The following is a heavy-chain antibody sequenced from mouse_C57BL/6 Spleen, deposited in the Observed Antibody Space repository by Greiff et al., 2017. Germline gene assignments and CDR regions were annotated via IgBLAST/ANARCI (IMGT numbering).Heavy chain of an antibody. Sequence: VQLQQSDAELVKPGASVKISCKVSGYTFTDHTIHWMKQRPEQGLEWIGYIYPRDGSTMYNEKFKGKATLTADKSSSTAYMQLNSLTSEDSAVYFCARPNYYGSSSYAMDYWGQGTSVTVSS. J-gene: IGHJ4*01. CDR3: ARPNYYGSSSYAMDY. CDR2: IYPRDGST. CDR1: GYTFTDHT. V-gene: IGHV1-78*01. D-gene: IGHD1-1*01.